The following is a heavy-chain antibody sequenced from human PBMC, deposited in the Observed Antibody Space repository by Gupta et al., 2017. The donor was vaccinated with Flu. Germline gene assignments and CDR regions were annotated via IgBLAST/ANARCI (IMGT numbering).Heavy chain of an antibody. CDR1: Y. CDR3: SSGYDYYSDGYFRDY. CDR2: FYASGGA. Sequence: YWTWIRQPAGKGLEWIGRFYASGGATYNPSLKGRVSMSVDTSKNQFSLKLTAVTAEDTAVYYCSSGYDYYSDGYFRDYWCLGSLVTVS. J-gene: IGHJ4*02. D-gene: IGHD3-22*01. V-gene: IGHV4-4*07.